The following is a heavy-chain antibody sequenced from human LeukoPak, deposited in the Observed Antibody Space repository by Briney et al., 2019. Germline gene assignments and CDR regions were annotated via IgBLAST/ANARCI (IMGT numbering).Heavy chain of an antibody. J-gene: IGHJ4*02. Sequence: PGGSLRLFCAASGFTFSGSAMHWVRQASGKGLEWVGRIRSKANSYATAYAASVKGRFTISRDDSKNTAYLQMNSLKTEDTAVYYCTRNEQWLAPGYWGQGTLVTVSS. D-gene: IGHD6-19*01. CDR2: IRSKANSYAT. CDR3: TRNEQWLAPGY. CDR1: GFTFSGSA. V-gene: IGHV3-73*01.